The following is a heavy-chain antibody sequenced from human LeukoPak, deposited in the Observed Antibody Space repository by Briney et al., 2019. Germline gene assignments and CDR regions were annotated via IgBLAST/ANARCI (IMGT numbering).Heavy chain of an antibody. Sequence: GASVKVSCKASGYTFTSYGISWVRQAPGQGLEWMGWISANNGNTNYAQKLQGRVTMTTDTSTSTAYMELRSLRSDDTAVYYCARYGGYCSSTSCLYYFDYWGQGTLVTVSS. V-gene: IGHV1-18*01. CDR2: ISANNGNT. CDR3: ARYGGYCSSTSCLYYFDY. D-gene: IGHD2-2*01. CDR1: GYTFTSYG. J-gene: IGHJ4*02.